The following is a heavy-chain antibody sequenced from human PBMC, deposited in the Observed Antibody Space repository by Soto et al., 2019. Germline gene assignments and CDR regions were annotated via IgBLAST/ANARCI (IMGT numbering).Heavy chain of an antibody. CDR1: GFTFDDYA. CDR2: ISWNSGNI. CDR3: AKDVSITTSYLAH. D-gene: IGHD1-1*01. V-gene: IGHV3-9*01. Sequence: GGFLRLSCAASGFTFDDYAMHWFRQAPGKGLEWVSSISWNSGNIDYADSVKGRFTVSRDNANNFLYLHMSSLRPEDTALYFCAKDVSITTSYLAHWGQGTLVNVSS. J-gene: IGHJ4*02.